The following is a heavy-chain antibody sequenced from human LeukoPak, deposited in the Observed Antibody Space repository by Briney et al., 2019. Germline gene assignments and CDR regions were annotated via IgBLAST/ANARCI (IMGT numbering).Heavy chain of an antibody. V-gene: IGHV3-30-3*01. D-gene: IGHD3-9*01. Sequence: GGSLRLSCAASGFTFSSYAIHWVRQAPGKGLEWVAIISYDGTNKYYADSVRGRFTISRDNSKNTLYLQMNSLRAEDTAVYYCARDYGWLSGFDNWGQGTLVTVSS. CDR2: ISYDGTNK. J-gene: IGHJ4*02. CDR3: ARDYGWLSGFDN. CDR1: GFTFSSYA.